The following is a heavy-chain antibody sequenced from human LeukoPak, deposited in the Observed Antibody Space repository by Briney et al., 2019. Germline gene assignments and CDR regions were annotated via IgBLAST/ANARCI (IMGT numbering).Heavy chain of an antibody. D-gene: IGHD3-10*01. Sequence: ASVKVSCKASGYTFTSYDINWVRQATGQGLEWMGWMNPNSGNTGYAQKFQGRVTMTRNTSISTAYMELSSLRSEDTAVYYCARPIMVRGVIGGYNWFDPWGQGTLVTVSS. J-gene: IGHJ5*02. CDR2: MNPNSGNT. V-gene: IGHV1-8*01. CDR3: ARPIMVRGVIGGYNWFDP. CDR1: GYTFTSYD.